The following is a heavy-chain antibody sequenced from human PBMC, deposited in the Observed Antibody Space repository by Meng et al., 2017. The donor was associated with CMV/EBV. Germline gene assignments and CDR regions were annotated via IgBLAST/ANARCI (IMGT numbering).Heavy chain of an antibody. CDR3: ARAIAVAGTPTFDY. CDR2: MNPNSGHT. Sequence: ASVQVSCKASGYTFTSYNINWVRQATGQGLEWMGWMNPNSGHTGYAQKFQGRVTMTRDTSISTAYMELSSLRSEDTAVYYCARAIAVAGTPTFDYWGQGTTVTVSS. CDR1: GYTFTSYN. J-gene: IGHJ4*03. D-gene: IGHD6-19*01. V-gene: IGHV1-8*01.